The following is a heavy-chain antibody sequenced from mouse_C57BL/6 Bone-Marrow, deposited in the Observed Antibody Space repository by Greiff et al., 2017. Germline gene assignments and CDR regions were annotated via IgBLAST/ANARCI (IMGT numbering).Heavy chain of an antibody. D-gene: IGHD2-4*01. V-gene: IGHV1-55*01. CDR2: IYPGSGST. CDR1: GYTFTSYW. CDR3: SGWGMSTTWWFDV. J-gene: IGHJ1*03. Sequence: QVQLKESGAELVKPGASVKMSCKASGYTFTSYWITWVKQRPGQGLEWIGDIYPGSGSTNYNEKFKSKATLTVDTSSSTDYMQLSSLTSEYSAVXCFSGWGMSTTWWFDVWGTGTTVTVSS.